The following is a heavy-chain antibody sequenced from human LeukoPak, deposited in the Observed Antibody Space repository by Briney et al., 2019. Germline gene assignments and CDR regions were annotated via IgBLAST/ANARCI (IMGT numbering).Heavy chain of an antibody. Sequence: SVKVSCKASGDTFSSYAISWVRQAPGQRLEWMGGIIPIFGTANYAQKFQGRVTITADESTSTAYMELSSLRSEDTAVYYCARDHRPGPYIWNDGGFDYWGQGTLVTVSS. CDR3: ARDHRPGPYIWNDGGFDY. CDR1: GDTFSSYA. CDR2: IIPIFGTA. V-gene: IGHV1-69*01. D-gene: IGHD1-1*01. J-gene: IGHJ4*02.